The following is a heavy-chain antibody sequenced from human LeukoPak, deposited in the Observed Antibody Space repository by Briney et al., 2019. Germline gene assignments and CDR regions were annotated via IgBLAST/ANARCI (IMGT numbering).Heavy chain of an antibody. J-gene: IGHJ5*02. V-gene: IGHV1-69*13. Sequence: ASVKVSCKASGGTFSSYAISWVRQAPGQGLEWMGGIIPIFGTANYAQKFQGRVTITADESTSTAYMELSSLRAEDTAVYYCAREFQQLGTYNWFDPWGQGTLVTVSS. CDR2: IIPIFGTA. D-gene: IGHD6-6*01. CDR1: GGTFSSYA. CDR3: AREFQQLGTYNWFDP.